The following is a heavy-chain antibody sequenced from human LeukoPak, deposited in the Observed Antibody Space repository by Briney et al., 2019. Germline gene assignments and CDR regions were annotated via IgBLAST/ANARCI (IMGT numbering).Heavy chain of an antibody. V-gene: IGHV3-30-3*01. CDR2: ISYDGSNK. CDR1: GYTFSSYV. Sequence: GGSLRHCCSASGYTFSSYVMHWGRQAPGKGLEWVAVISYDGSNKYYADSVKGQFTISRDNSKNTLYLQMNSLRAEDTAVYYCASQYSSGWSCDYWGKGTRSTVSS. J-gene: IGHJ4*02. D-gene: IGHD6-19*01. CDR3: ASQYSSGWSCDY.